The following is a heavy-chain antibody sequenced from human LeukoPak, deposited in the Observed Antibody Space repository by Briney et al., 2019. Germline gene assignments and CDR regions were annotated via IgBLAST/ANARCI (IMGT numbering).Heavy chain of an antibody. CDR3: ARGNYDILTGYYLFDP. CDR2: IYYSGST. CDR1: GGSISSYY. V-gene: IGHV4-59*01. Sequence: PSETLSLTCTVSGGSISSYYWSWIRQPPGKGLEWIGYIYYSGSTNYNPSLKSRVTISVDTSKNQFSLKLSSVTAADTAVYYCARGNYDILTGYYLFDPWGQGTLVTVSS. D-gene: IGHD3-9*01. J-gene: IGHJ5*02.